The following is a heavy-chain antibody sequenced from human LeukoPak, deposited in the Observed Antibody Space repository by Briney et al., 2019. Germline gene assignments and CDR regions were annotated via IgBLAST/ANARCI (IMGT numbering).Heavy chain of an antibody. CDR3: ASRYCTNGVCTHEY. D-gene: IGHD2-8*01. CDR1: GGSISSSSYY. J-gene: IGHJ4*02. V-gene: IGHV4-39*01. Sequence: SETLSLTCTVSGGSISSSSYYWGWIRQPPGKGLEWIGSIYYSGSTYYNPSLKSRVTISVDTSKNQFSLKLSSETAADTAVYYCASRYCTNGVCTHEYWGRGTLVIVSS. CDR2: IYYSGST.